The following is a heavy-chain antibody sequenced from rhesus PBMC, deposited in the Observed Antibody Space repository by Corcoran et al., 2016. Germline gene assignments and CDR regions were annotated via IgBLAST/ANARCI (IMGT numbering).Heavy chain of an antibody. V-gene: IGHV4-106*01. CDR3: ARTSYNWNDGYFDY. J-gene: IGHJ4*01. D-gene: IGHD1-7*02. Sequence: QVQLQESGPGLVKPSETLSLPCAVSGGSLSDDYYWSWIRQPPGKRLEWFGYIYGSGGGTNYNPTLKNRVTISIDTSKNQFSLKLSSVTAADTALYYCARTSYNWNDGYFDYWGQGVLVTVSS. CDR2: IYGSGGGT. CDR1: GGSLSDDYY.